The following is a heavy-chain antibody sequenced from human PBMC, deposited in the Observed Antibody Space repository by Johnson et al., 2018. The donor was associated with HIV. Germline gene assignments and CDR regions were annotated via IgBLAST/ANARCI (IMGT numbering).Heavy chain of an antibody. CDR3: AKGDIVVVPAADYSSSSVDI. D-gene: IGHD2-2*01. Sequence: VQLVESGGGVVQPGRSLRLSCTASGFTFSNYAIHWVRQAPGKGLEWVSSITGRSGGSYYAGSVKGRFIISRDNSHNTLYLQMNSLTAEDTAIYYCAKGDIVVVPAADYSSSSVDIWGQGTMVTVSS. V-gene: IGHV3-23*04. J-gene: IGHJ3*02. CDR2: ITGRSGGS. CDR1: GFTFSNYA.